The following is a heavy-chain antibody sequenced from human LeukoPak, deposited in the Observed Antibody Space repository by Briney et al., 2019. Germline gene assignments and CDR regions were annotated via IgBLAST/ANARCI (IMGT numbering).Heavy chain of an antibody. CDR2: MNQEGSAK. J-gene: IGHJ6*02. D-gene: IGHD3-16*01. Sequence: PGVPLRLSCSASGFTFSDSCMSWVRQAPGKGLEWVANMNQEGSAKDYVDSVKGRFTISRDNASNSLYLQMSSLRAEDTAVYYCATYTHWVAGDVWGQGTTVTVSS. CDR1: GFTFSDSC. CDR3: ATYTHWVAGDV. V-gene: IGHV3-7*01.